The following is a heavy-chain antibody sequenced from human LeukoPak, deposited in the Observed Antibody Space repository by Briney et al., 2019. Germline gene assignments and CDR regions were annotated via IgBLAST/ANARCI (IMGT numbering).Heavy chain of an antibody. CDR3: ASPFRVVADV. D-gene: IGHD2-2*01. J-gene: IGHJ2*01. CDR2: IKQDGSEK. CDR1: GFTFNNYW. V-gene: IGHV3-7*01. Sequence: GGSLRLSCAASGFTFNNYWMTWVRQAPGKGLEWVANIKQDGSEKYYVDSVKGRFTISRDNANNSLYLQMNSLRAEDTAVYYCASPFRVVADVWGRGTLVTVSS.